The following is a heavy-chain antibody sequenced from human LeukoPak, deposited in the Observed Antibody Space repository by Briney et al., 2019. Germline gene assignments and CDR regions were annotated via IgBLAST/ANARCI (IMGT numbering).Heavy chain of an antibody. V-gene: IGHV4-39*01. CDR3: ARHFPFVVD. CDR2: INHSGST. Sequence: SETLSLTCTVSGGSITSSSYYWGWIRQPPGKGLEWIGEINHSGSTNYNPSLKSRVTISVDTSKNQFSLKLSSVTAADTAVYYCARHFPFVVDWGQGTLVTVSS. CDR1: GGSITSSSYY. J-gene: IGHJ4*02. D-gene: IGHD2-15*01.